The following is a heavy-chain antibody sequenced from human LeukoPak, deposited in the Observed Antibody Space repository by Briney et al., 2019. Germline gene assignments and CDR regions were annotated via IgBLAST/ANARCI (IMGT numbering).Heavy chain of an antibody. Sequence: SETLSLTCAVYGGSFSGYYWSWIRQPPGKGLEWIGEINHSGSTNYNPSLKSRVTISVDTSKNQFSLKLSSVTAADTAVYYCARDRKRGSGSDYWGQGTLVTVSS. CDR1: GGSFSGYY. CDR2: INHSGST. D-gene: IGHD5-12*01. V-gene: IGHV4-34*01. J-gene: IGHJ4*02. CDR3: ARDRKRGSGSDY.